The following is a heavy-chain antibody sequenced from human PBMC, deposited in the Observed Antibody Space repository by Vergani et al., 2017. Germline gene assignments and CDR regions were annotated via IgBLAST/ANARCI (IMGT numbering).Heavy chain of an antibody. CDR3: AKDGNDILTGYYFHYXMDV. Sequence: VQLVESGGGLVQPGRSLRLSCAASGFTFDDYAMHWVRQAPGKGLEWVSGISWNSGSIGYADSVKGRFTISRDNAKNSLYLQMNSLRAEDTALYYCAKDGNDILTGYYFHYXMDVWGKGTTVTVSS. CDR2: ISWNSGSI. CDR1: GFTFDDYA. D-gene: IGHD3-9*01. V-gene: IGHV3-9*01. J-gene: IGHJ6*03.